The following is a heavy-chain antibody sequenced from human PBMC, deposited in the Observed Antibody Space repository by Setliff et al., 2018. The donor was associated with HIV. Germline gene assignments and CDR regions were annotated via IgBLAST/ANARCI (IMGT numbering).Heavy chain of an antibody. Sequence: GSLRLSCAASGFTFSSYGMHWVRQAPGKGLEWVAVIWYDGSNEYYADSVKGRFTISRDNSKNTLYVQMNSLRAEDTAVYYCARDQLAMVRRNGMDVWGQGTTVTVSS. CDR3: ARDQLAMVRRNGMDV. J-gene: IGHJ6*02. D-gene: IGHD3-10*01. CDR2: IWYDGSNE. V-gene: IGHV3-30*19. CDR1: GFTFSSYG.